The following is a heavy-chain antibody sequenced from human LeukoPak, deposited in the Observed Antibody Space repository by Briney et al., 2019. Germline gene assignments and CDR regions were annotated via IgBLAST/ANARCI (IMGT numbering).Heavy chain of an antibody. V-gene: IGHV4-59*01. CDR3: ARVQWSVAHYYFDY. D-gene: IGHD4-23*01. CDR2: IYYSGST. CDR1: GGSISSYY. J-gene: IGHJ4*02. Sequence: PSESLSLTCTVSGGSISSYYWSWIRQPPGKGLEWIGYIYYSGSTNYNPSLKSRVTISVDTSKNQFSLKLSSVTAADTAVYYCARVQWSVAHYYFDYWGQGTLVTVSS.